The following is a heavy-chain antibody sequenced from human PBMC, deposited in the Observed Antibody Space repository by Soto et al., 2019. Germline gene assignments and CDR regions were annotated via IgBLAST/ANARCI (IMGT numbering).Heavy chain of an antibody. D-gene: IGHD6-13*01. CDR2: INPNSGGT. CDR3: ARAPPYSSSWTSNWFDP. Sequence: ASVKVSCKASGYTFTGYYMHWVRQAPGQGLEWMGWINPNSGGTNYAQKFQGWVTMTRDTSISTAYMELSRLRSDDTAVYYCARAPPYSSSWTSNWFDPWGQGTLVTV. V-gene: IGHV1-2*04. J-gene: IGHJ5*02. CDR1: GYTFTGYY.